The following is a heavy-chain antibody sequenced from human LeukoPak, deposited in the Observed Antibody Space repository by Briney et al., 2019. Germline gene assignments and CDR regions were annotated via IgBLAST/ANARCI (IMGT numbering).Heavy chain of an antibody. D-gene: IGHD5-12*01. CDR2: ISYDGSNK. CDR1: GFTFSSYA. V-gene: IGHV3-30-3*01. Sequence: PGVSLRLSCAASGFTFSSYAMHWVRQAPGKGLEWVAVISYDGSNKYYADSVKGRFTISRDNSKNTLYLQMNSLRAEDTAVYYCARDRPQYSGYGDYGMDVWGQGTTVTVSS. CDR3: ARDRPQYSGYGDYGMDV. J-gene: IGHJ6*02.